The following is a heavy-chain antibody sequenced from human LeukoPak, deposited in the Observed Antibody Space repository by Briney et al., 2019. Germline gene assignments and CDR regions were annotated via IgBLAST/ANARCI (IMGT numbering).Heavy chain of an antibody. CDR1: GGSFSGYY. CDR3: ARGRIMITFGGVIVIPHYFDY. CDR2: INHSGST. J-gene: IGHJ4*02. D-gene: IGHD3-16*02. Sequence: SETLSLTCAVYGGSFSGYYWSWIRQPPGKGLEWIGEINHSGSTNYNPPLKSRVTISVDTSKNQFSLKLSSVTAADTAVYYCARGRIMITFGGVIVIPHYFDYWGQGTLVTVSS. V-gene: IGHV4-34*01.